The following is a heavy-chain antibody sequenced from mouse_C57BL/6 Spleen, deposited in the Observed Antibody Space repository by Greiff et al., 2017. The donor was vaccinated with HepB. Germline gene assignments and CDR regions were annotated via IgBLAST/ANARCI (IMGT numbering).Heavy chain of an antibody. CDR3: TRPHYYGSSPYYFDY. J-gene: IGHJ2*01. V-gene: IGHV1-5*01. Sequence: EVQLQQSGTVLARPGASVKMSCKTSGYTFTSYWMHWVKQRPGQGLEWIGAIYPGNSDTSYNQKFKGKAKLTAVTSASTAYMELSSLTNEDSAVYYCTRPHYYGSSPYYFDYWGQGTTLTVSS. CDR2: IYPGNSDT. CDR1: GYTFTSYW. D-gene: IGHD1-1*01.